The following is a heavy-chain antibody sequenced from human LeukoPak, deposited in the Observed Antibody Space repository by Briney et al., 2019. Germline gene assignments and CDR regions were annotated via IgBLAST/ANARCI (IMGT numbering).Heavy chain of an antibody. CDR1: GFTFCNYD. V-gene: IGHV3-30*18. CDR2: ISYEGNNK. D-gene: IGHD4-17*01. Sequence: GGSLRLSSAASGFTFCNYDVHWVRQAPGKGLEWVAVISYEGNNKYYADSVKGRFTISRDNSKNTLYAQLNSLRAEDTAVYYCAKSVTSVTTASLDYWGQGTLVTVSS. CDR3: AKSVTSVTTASLDY. J-gene: IGHJ4*02.